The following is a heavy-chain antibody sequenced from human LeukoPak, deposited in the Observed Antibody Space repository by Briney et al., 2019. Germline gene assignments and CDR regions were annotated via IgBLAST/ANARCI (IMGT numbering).Heavy chain of an antibody. J-gene: IGHJ6*02. V-gene: IGHV4-30-4*01. D-gene: IGHD1-26*01. Sequence: SQTLSLTCTVSGDSISSSDYYWSWIRQPPGKGLEWIGYIYYSGSTYYNPSLKSRVTISVDTSKNQFSLKLGSVTAADTAVYYCARVGAGRNYNNYGMDVWGQGTTVTVSS. CDR2: IYYSGST. CDR3: ARVGAGRNYNNYGMDV. CDR1: GDSISSSDYY.